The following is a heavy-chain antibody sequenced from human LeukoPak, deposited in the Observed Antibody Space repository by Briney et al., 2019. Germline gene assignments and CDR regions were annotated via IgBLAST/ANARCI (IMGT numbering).Heavy chain of an antibody. V-gene: IGHV3-30*18. D-gene: IGHD2-2*01. J-gene: IGHJ4*02. CDR3: AKEGCSSTSC. CDR1: GFTFSSYG. CDR2: ISYDGSNK. Sequence: GGSLRLSCAASGFTFSSYGMHWVRQAPGKGLEWVAVISYDGSNKYYADSVEGRFTISRDNSKNTLYLQMNSLRAEDTAVYYCAKEGCSSTSCWGQGTLVTVSS.